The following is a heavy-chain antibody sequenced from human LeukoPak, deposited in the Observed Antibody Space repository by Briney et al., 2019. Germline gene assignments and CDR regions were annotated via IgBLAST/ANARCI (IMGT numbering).Heavy chain of an antibody. J-gene: IGHJ4*02. CDR2: ISSSSDYI. Sequence: GGSLRLSCAASGFTFSSFGINWVRQAPGKGPEWVSSISSSSDYIYYGDSVKGRFTISRDNAENSLYLQMNSLRAEDTAVYYCARGGSASPYYFDYWGQGTLVTVSS. CDR3: ARGGSASPYYFDY. D-gene: IGHD3-16*01. V-gene: IGHV3-21*01. CDR1: GFTFSSFG.